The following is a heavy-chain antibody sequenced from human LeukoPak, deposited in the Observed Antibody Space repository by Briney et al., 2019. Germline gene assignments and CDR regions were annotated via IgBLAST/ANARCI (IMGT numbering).Heavy chain of an antibody. D-gene: IGHD3-10*01. V-gene: IGHV3-7*01. CDR2: IKQDGSEK. Sequence: GGSLRLSCAASGFTFSSYWMSWVRQAPGKGLEWVANIKQDGSEKYFVDSVKGRFTISRDNAKNSLYLQMNSLRVEDTAVYYCAKDRVTMIRGVRILAYYYYYMDVWGKGTTVAISS. CDR1: GFTFSSYW. CDR3: AKDRVTMIRGVRILAYYYYYMDV. J-gene: IGHJ6*03.